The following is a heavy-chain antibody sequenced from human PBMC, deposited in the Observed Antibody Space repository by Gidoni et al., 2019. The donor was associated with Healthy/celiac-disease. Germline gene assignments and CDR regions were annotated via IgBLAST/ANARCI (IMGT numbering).Heavy chain of an antibody. J-gene: IGHJ4*02. D-gene: IGHD3-3*01. CDR2: INPNGGGT. CDR3: ARDMDTIFGVVIIPVGFDY. CDR1: GYTFTGYY. V-gene: IGHV1-2*02. Sequence: QVQLVQSGAEVKKPGASVKVSCKASGYTFTGYYMHWVRQAPGQGLEWMGWINPNGGGTNDAQKFQGRVTMTRDTSISTAYMELSRLRSDDTAVYYCARDMDTIFGVVIIPVGFDYWGQGTLVTVSS.